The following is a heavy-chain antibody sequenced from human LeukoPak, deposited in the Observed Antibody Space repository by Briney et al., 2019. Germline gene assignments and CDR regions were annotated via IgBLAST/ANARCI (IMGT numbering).Heavy chain of an antibody. CDR2: ISGSGGST. D-gene: IGHD2-2*01. CDR1: GFTFSSYG. J-gene: IGHJ3*02. V-gene: IGHV3-23*01. Sequence: GGSLRLSCAASGFTFSSYGMSWVRQAPGKGLEWVSAISGSGGSTYYADSVKGRFTISRDNSKNTLYLQMNSLRAEDTAVYYCAKDLGGCRSTSCYFPWSLSVDAFDIWGQGTMVTVSS. CDR3: AKDLGGCRSTSCYFPWSLSVDAFDI.